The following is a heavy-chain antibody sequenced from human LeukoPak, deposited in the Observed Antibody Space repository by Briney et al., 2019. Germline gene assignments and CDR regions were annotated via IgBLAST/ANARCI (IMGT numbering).Heavy chain of an antibody. Sequence: PSETLSLTCAVYGGSFSGYYWSWIRQPPGKGLEWIGEINHSGSTNYNPSLKSRVTISVDTSKNQFSLKLSSVTAADTAVYYFARPGLQTYYYDSSGYYYVDWGQGTLVTVSS. D-gene: IGHD3-22*01. V-gene: IGHV4-34*01. CDR1: GGSFSGYY. CDR3: ARPGLQTYYYDSSGYYYVD. CDR2: INHSGST. J-gene: IGHJ4*02.